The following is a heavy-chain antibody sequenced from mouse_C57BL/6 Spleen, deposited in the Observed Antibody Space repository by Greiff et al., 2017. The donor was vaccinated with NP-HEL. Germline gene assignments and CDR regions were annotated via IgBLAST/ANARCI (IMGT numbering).Heavy chain of an antibody. CDR1: GYTFTSYW. D-gene: IGHD2-5*01. J-gene: IGHJ4*01. V-gene: IGHV1-53*01. CDR2: INPSNGGT. CDR3: ARTYYSNYAVLFYAMDY. Sequence: QVQLQQPGTELVKPGASVKLSCKASGYTFTSYWMHWVKQRPGQGLEWIGNINPSNGGTNYNEKFKSKATLTVDKSSSTAYMQLSSLTSDDSAVYYCARTYYSNYAVLFYAMDYWGQGTSVTVSS.